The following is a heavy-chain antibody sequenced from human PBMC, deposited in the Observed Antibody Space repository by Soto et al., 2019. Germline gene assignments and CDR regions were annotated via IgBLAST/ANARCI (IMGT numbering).Heavy chain of an antibody. Sequence: ASVKVSCKASGYTFTGHYIHWVRQAPEQGPERMGEIGPESGATRAAQRFQGRGTMTRGISITTVYRELNNLNPDGTAASYCGRGRSGQIVVFYWGQGTPGTVS. V-gene: IGHV1-2*02. D-gene: IGHD1-26*01. CDR3: GRGRSGQIVVFY. CDR1: GYTFTGHY. J-gene: IGHJ4*02. CDR2: IGPESGAT.